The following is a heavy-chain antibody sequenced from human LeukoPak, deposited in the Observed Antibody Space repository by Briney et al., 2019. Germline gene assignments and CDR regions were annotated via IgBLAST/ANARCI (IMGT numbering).Heavy chain of an antibody. D-gene: IGHD3-3*01. CDR2: INPSGGSI. J-gene: IGHJ4*02. CDR1: GYIFTSYY. Sequence: AASVKVSCKASGYIFTSYYMYWVRQAPGQGLEWMGIINPSGGSIRYAQKFQGRVTMTRDTSTSTVYMELSSLRSEDTAVYYCARGTHDFWSGYHYFDYWGQGTLVTVSS. CDR3: ARGTHDFWSGYHYFDY. V-gene: IGHV1-46*01.